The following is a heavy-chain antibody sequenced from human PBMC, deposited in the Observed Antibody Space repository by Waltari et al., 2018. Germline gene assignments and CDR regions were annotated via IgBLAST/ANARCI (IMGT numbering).Heavy chain of an antibody. J-gene: IGHJ5*02. Sequence: QVQLVQSGAEVKKPGASVKVSCKASGYTFTGYYMHWVRQAPGQGLEWMGRINPNSGGTNYAQKVQGRVTMTRDTSISTAYMELSSLRSEDTAVYYCARVRRNWFDPWGQGTLVTVSS. CDR3: ARVRRNWFDP. CDR2: INPNSGGT. CDR1: GYTFTGYY. V-gene: IGHV1-2*06.